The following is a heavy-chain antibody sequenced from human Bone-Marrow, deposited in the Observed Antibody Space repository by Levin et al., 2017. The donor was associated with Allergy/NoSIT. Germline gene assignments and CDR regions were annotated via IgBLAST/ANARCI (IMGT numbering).Heavy chain of an antibody. V-gene: IGHV3-7*01. D-gene: IGHD6-13*01. CDR2: INQDGSAT. CDR3: ASRTLPIEASGWGWGIDV. J-gene: IGHJ6*02. Sequence: LTGGSLRLSCAASGFTFSRYWMSWVRQAPGKGLEWVANINQDGSATHYVDSVKGRLTISRDNAKNALYLQMNGLRAEDTAIYYCASRTLPIEASGWGWGIDVWGQGTTVTVSS. CDR1: GFTFSRYW.